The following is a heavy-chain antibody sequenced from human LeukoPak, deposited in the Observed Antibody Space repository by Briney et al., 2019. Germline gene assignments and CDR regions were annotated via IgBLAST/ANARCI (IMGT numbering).Heavy chain of an antibody. D-gene: IGHD7-27*01. CDR1: GFTFNTYS. V-gene: IGHV3-30-3*01. CDR2: LSFDGDEK. CDR3: ARDPPGAHFDY. J-gene: IGHJ4*02. Sequence: GRSLRLSCVASGFTFNTYSMHWVRQAPGKGLEWVAVLSFDGDEKHYADSVKGRFTISRDNAQNSLYLQMNSLRVEDTAVYYCARDPPGAHFDYWGQGTLVTVSS.